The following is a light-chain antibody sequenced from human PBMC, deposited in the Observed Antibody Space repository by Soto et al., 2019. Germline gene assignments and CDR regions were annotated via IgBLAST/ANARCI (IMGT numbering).Light chain of an antibody. J-gene: IGKJ2*01. Sequence: DIVMTQSPLSLPVTPGEPASISCRSSQSLLHSNGYNYLDWYLQKPGQSPQLLIYLGSNRASGVPYRCSGSGSGTDFTLKISRVEAEDVGVYYCMRALQTRTFGQGTKLEIK. CDR3: MRALQTRT. V-gene: IGKV2-28*01. CDR2: LGS. CDR1: QSLLHSNGYNY.